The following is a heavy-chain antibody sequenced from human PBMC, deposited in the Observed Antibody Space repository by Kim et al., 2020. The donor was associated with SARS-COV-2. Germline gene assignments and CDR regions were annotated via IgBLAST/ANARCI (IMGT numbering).Heavy chain of an antibody. Sequence: GGSLRLSCAASGFTFSSYGMHWVRQAPGKGLEWVAVISYDGSNKYYADSVKGRFTISRDNSKNTLYLQMNSLRAEDTAVYYCAKDYMVVVAGRYYYYYGMDVWGQGTTVTVSS. D-gene: IGHD2-15*01. CDR3: AKDYMVVVAGRYYYYYGMDV. CDR2: ISYDGSNK. V-gene: IGHV3-30*18. CDR1: GFTFSSYG. J-gene: IGHJ6*02.